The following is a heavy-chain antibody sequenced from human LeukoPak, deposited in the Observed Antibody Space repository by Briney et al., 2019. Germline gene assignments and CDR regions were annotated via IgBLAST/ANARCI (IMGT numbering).Heavy chain of an antibody. CDR3: ARHGIVGATRWFDP. CDR2: IYHSGST. D-gene: IGHD1-26*01. J-gene: IGHJ5*02. Sequence: SETLSLTCAVPGYSISSGYYWGWIRQPPGKGLEWIGSIYHSGSTYYNPSLKSRVTISVDTSKNQFSLKLSSVTAADAAVYYCARHGIVGATRWFDPWGQGTLVTVSS. CDR1: GYSISSGYY. V-gene: IGHV4-38-2*01.